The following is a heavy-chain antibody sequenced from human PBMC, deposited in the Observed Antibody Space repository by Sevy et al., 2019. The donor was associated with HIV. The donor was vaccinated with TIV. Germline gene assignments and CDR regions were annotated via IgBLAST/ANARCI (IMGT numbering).Heavy chain of an antibody. CDR2: FKSKIHGGTT. D-gene: IGHD1-26*01. CDR1: GFIFGDYG. J-gene: IGHJ4*02. Sequence: GGSLRLSCTASGFIFGDYGMSWVRQAPGKGLEWIAFFKSKIHGGTTENAASMKGRFTISRDDSKNIVYLQMSNLKTEDTAVYYCTRWSESQSIFDYWGQGTLVTVSS. CDR3: TRWSESQSIFDY. V-gene: IGHV3-49*04.